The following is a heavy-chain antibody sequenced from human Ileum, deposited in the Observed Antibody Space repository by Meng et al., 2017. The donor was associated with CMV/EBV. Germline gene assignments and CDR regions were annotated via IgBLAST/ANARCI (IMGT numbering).Heavy chain of an antibody. CDR1: GFTFDDYG. CDR3: ARERTVLTGFLEWLLFNY. V-gene: IGHV3-20*01. Sequence: GGSLRLSCAASGFTFDDYGMTWVRQAPGKGLEGVSGINWNGGSTGYADSVKGRFTISRDNAKDSLYLQMNSLRAEDTALYHCARERTVLTGFLEWLLFNYWGQGTLVTVSS. D-gene: IGHD3-3*01. J-gene: IGHJ4*02. CDR2: INWNGGST.